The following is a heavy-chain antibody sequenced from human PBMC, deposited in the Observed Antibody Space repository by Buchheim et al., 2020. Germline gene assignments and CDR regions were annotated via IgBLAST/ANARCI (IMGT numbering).Heavy chain of an antibody. D-gene: IGHD1-26*01. CDR2: ISSSSSII. V-gene: IGHV3-48*04. CDR1: GFTFSSYS. J-gene: IGHJ4*02. Sequence: EVQLVESGGGLVQPGGSLRLSCAASGFTFSSYSMNWVRQAPGKGLEWVSYISSSSSIIYYADSVKGRFAISRDNAKNSLYLQMNSLRAEDTAVYYCARGRWVGERSDYWGQGTL. CDR3: ARGRWVGERSDY.